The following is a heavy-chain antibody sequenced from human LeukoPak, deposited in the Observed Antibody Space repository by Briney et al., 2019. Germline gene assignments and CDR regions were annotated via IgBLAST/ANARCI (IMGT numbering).Heavy chain of an antibody. CDR3: ARGGYYQHNWFDP. CDR1: GGSFSGYY. Sequence: SETLSLTCAVYGGSFSGYYWSWIRQPPGKGLEWIGEINHSGSTNYNPSLKSRVTISVDTSKNQFSLKLSCVPAGVTAVYYCARGGYYQHNWFDPWGQGTLVTVSS. J-gene: IGHJ5*02. D-gene: IGHD3-22*01. V-gene: IGHV4-34*01. CDR2: INHSGST.